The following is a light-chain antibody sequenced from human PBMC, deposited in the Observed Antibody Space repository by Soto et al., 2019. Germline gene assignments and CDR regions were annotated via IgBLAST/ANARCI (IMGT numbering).Light chain of an antibody. V-gene: IGKV3-15*01. J-gene: IGKJ1*01. CDR1: QSVSSN. CDR3: HQYSRWPPGQT. Sequence: EVVMTQSPATLSVSPGERATLSCRASQSVSSNLAWYQQKPGQAPRLLIYGASTRATGIPARFSGSGSGTEFTLTISSLQSEDFAVYYCHQYSRWPPGQTFGQGTKVEIK. CDR2: GAS.